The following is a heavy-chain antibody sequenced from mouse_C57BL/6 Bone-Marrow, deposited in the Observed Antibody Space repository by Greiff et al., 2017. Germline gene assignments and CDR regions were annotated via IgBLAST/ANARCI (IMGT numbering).Heavy chain of an antibody. V-gene: IGHV5-6*01. CDR2: ISSGGSYT. CDR3: ARLVTRFAY. CDR1: GFTFSSYG. J-gene: IGHJ3*01. D-gene: IGHD2-2*01. Sequence: EVHLVESGGDLVKPGGSLTLSCAASGFTFSSYGMSWVRQTPDKRLEWVATISSGGSYTYYPDSVKGRFTISRDNAKNTLYLQMSSLKSEDTAMYYCARLVTRFAYWGQGTLVTVSA.